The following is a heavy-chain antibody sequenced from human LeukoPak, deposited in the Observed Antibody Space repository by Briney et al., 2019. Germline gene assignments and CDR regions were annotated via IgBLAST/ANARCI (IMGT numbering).Heavy chain of an antibody. V-gene: IGHV3-48*03. D-gene: IGHD3-16*01. J-gene: IGHJ5*02. CDR3: ARQGIVHWGATGRNWFDP. CDR2: ISSSGGTI. CDR1: GFTFSSYE. Sequence: RSGGSLRLSCAASGFTFSSYEMNWVRQAPGKGLEGVSYISSSGGTIYYAESVKGRFTISRDNAKNSLYLEMNSLRAEDTAVYYCARQGIVHWGATGRNWFDPWGQGTLVTVSS.